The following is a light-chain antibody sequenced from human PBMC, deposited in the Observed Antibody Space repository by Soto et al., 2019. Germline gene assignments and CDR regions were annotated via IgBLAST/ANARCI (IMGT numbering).Light chain of an antibody. V-gene: IGLV1-40*01. CDR2: GDS. J-gene: IGLJ3*02. CDR3: QSYDSSLSGWL. CDR1: SSNIGAGYN. Sequence: SVLTQPPSVSGAPGQRVTICCTGSSSNIGAGYNVHWYQQVPGTAPKLLIYGDSNRPSGVPDRFSGSKSGTSASLAITGLQAEDEADYYCQSYDSSLSGWLFGGGTKVTVL.